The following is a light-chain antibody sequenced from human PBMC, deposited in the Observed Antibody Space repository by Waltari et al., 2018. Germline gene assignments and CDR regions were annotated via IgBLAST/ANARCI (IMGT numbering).Light chain of an antibody. CDR2: TNN. CDR1: SSNIGSNS. Sequence: QSVLTQPPSASGPPGQRVSFSCSGTSSNIGSNSVNWYQHLPGTAPKLLIHTNNQRPSGVPDRFSGSKSGTSASLAISGRRSEDEADYFCAAWDDSLDVWVFGGGTKLTVL. V-gene: IGLV1-44*01. J-gene: IGLJ3*02. CDR3: AAWDDSLDVWV.